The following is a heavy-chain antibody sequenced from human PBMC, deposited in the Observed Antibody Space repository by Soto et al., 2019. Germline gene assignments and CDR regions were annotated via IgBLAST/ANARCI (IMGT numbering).Heavy chain of an antibody. Sequence: ASVKVSCKASGYTFTSYYMRWLRQAPGQGLEWMGIINPSGGSTSYAQKFQGRVTITRDTSTSTVYMELSSLRSEDTAVYYCATYSDYDFWSGYLIPPSNAFDIWGQGTMVTVSS. V-gene: IGHV1-46*03. J-gene: IGHJ3*02. D-gene: IGHD3-3*01. CDR3: ATYSDYDFWSGYLIPPSNAFDI. CDR2: INPSGGST. CDR1: GYTFTSYY.